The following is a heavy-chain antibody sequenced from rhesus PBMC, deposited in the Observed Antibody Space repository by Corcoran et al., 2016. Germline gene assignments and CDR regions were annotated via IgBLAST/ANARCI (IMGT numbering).Heavy chain of an antibody. CDR2: INSDGGTT. D-gene: IGHD3-16*01. Sequence: EVQLVETGGGLVQPGGSLKLSCAASGFTFRSYGMSWVRQAPGKGLEWVSAINSDGGTTYYEDSVKGRFTISRDNSKNTLSLQMNSLRAEDTAVYYCAVTAYYSGSDFDYWGQGVLVTVSS. CDR1: GFTFRSYG. J-gene: IGHJ4*01. CDR3: AVTAYYSGSDFDY. V-gene: IGHV3S5*01.